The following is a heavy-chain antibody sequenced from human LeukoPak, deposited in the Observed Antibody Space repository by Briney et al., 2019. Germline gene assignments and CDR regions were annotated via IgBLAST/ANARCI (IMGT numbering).Heavy chain of an antibody. D-gene: IGHD3-3*01. J-gene: IGHJ4*02. Sequence: GGSLRLSCAASGFTFSSYGMHWVRQAPGKGLEWVAFIRYDGSNKYYADSVKGRFTIPRDNSKNTLYLQMNSLRAEDTAVYYCASFTIFGVVISYWGQGTLVTVSS. V-gene: IGHV3-30*02. CDR3: ASFTIFGVVISY. CDR2: IRYDGSNK. CDR1: GFTFSSYG.